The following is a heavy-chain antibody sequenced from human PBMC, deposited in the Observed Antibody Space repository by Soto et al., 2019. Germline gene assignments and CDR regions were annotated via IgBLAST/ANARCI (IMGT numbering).Heavy chain of an antibody. CDR2: TNPNSGNT. J-gene: IGHJ6*02. V-gene: IGHV1-8*01. Sequence: WASVKVSCKASGYTFTSYDINWVRQATGQGLEWMGWTNPNSGNTGYAQKFQGRVTMTRNTSISTAYMELSSLRSEDTAVYYCARENTRDYYYYGMDVWGQGTTVTVSS. CDR3: ARENTRDYYYYGMDV. CDR1: GYTFTSYD.